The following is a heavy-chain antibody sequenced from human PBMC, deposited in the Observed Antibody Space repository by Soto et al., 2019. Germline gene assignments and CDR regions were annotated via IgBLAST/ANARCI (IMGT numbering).Heavy chain of an antibody. V-gene: IGHV4-59*08. CDR2: SYYSGST. J-gene: IGHJ4*02. Sequence: SETLSLTCTVSGGSISSYYWSWIRQPPGKGLEWIGYSYYSGSTDYNPSLKSRITISVDTSKNQFSLKLSSVTAADTAVYYCARHETLDGDYDYWGQGTLVTVSP. CDR1: GGSISSYY. CDR3: ARHETLDGDYDY. D-gene: IGHD4-17*01.